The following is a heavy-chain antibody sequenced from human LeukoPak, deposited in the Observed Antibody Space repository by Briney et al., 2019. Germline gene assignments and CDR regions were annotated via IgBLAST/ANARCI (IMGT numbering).Heavy chain of an antibody. J-gene: IGHJ6*03. CDR3: ARAPNYDFWSGYGPWGYYYYMDV. V-gene: IGHV1-2*02. CDR1: GYTFTGYY. Sequence: ASVKVSCKASGYTFTGYYMHWVRQAPGQGVEWMGWINPNSGGTNYAQKFQGRVTMTRDTSIRTAYMEMSRLRDDDTAVYYCARAPNYDFWSGYGPWGYYYYMDVWGKGTTVTVSS. D-gene: IGHD3-3*01. CDR2: INPNSGGT.